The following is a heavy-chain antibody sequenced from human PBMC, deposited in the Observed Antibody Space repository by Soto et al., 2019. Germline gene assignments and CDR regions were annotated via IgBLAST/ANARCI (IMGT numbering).Heavy chain of an antibody. D-gene: IGHD2-21*01. CDR3: TTLPPRIVVVKTEIPP. V-gene: IGHV1-46*01. CDR2: INPSGGST. J-gene: IGHJ5*02. CDR1: GYTFTSYY. Sequence: ASVKVSCKASGYTFTSYYMHWVRQAPGQGLEWMGIINPSGGSTSYAQKFQGRVTMTRDTSTSTVYMELSSLRSEDTAVYYCTTLPPRIVVVKTEIPPWGQGTLVPVSS.